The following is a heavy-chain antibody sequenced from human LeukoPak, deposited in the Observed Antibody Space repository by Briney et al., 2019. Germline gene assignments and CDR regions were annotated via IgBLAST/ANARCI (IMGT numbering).Heavy chain of an antibody. D-gene: IGHD3-10*01. CDR3: TIEPSYYFGSGSSK. Sequence: PGRSLRLSCTASGFTFGDYAMSWYRQAPGKGLEWVGFIRSKAFGETREYAASVKGRFTISRDDSRSIAYVQMNSLKTEDTAAYYCTIEPSYYFGSGSSKWGQGTLVIVSS. CDR2: IRSKAFGETR. CDR1: GFTFGDYA. V-gene: IGHV3-49*03. J-gene: IGHJ4*02.